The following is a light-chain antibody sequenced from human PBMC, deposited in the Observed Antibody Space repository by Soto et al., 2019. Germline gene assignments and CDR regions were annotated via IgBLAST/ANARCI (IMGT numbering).Light chain of an antibody. CDR3: QQTYSTPYT. CDR1: QSISTY. CDR2: AAS. Sequence: DIQMTQSPSSLSASVGDRVTITCRASQSISTYLNWYQQKPGKVPKFLIYAASSLQSGVPSRFSGSGSGTDFTLTISSLQPEDFATYYCQQTYSTPYTFGQGTKVEIK. V-gene: IGKV1-39*01. J-gene: IGKJ2*01.